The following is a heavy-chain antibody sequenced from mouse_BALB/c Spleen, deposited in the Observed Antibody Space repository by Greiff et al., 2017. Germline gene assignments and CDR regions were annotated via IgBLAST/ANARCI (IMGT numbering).Heavy chain of an antibody. D-gene: IGHD2-4*01. CDR1: GYSITSDYA. J-gene: IGHJ3*01. V-gene: IGHV3-2*02. Sequence: VQLKESGPGLVKPSQSLSLTCTVTGYSITSDYAWNWIRQFPGNKLEWMGYISYSGSTSYNPSLKSRISITRDTSKNQFFLQLNSVTTEDTATYYCASTIGLRRSWFAYWGQGTLVTVSA. CDR2: ISYSGST. CDR3: ASTIGLRRSWFAY.